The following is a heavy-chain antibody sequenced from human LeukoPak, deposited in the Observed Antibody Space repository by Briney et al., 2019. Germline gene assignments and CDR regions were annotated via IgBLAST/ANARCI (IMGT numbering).Heavy chain of an antibody. Sequence: GGSLRLSCAASGFTFSDYYMIWVRQAPGKGLDWVSYIGSSGRTIYYAGSVKGRLTISRDNAKNSLYLQMNHLRAEDTAVYYCARADCSSASCYEFDHWGQGTLVIVSS. D-gene: IGHD2-2*01. V-gene: IGHV3-11*04. CDR3: ARADCSSASCYEFDH. CDR1: GFTFSDYY. CDR2: IGSSGRTI. J-gene: IGHJ4*02.